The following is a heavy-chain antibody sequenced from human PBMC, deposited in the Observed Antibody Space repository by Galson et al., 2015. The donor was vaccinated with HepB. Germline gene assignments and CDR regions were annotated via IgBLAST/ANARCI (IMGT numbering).Heavy chain of an antibody. Sequence: SLRLSCAASGFTFSASPMHWVRQASGKGLEWVARIRSKANNYATTYVASVEGRFTISRDDSKNMAYLQMSSLKTEDTAVYFCASTYGSGFLDVWGKGTTVTVSS. CDR3: ASTYGSGFLDV. J-gene: IGHJ6*04. V-gene: IGHV3-73*01. CDR1: GFTFSASP. D-gene: IGHD3-10*01. CDR2: IRSKANNYAT.